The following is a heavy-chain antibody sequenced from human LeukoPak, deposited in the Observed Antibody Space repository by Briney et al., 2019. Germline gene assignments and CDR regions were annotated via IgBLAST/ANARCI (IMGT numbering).Heavy chain of an antibody. CDR2: INPSGGST. CDR3: ARDPHSSSWYYYYMDV. Sequence: ASVKVSCKASGYTLTSYYMHWVRQAPGQGLEWMGIINPSGGSTSYAQKFQGRVTMTRDMSTSTVYMELSSLRSEDTAVYYCARDPHSSSWYYYYMDVWGKGTTVTVSS. CDR1: GYTLTSYY. V-gene: IGHV1-46*01. J-gene: IGHJ6*03. D-gene: IGHD6-13*01.